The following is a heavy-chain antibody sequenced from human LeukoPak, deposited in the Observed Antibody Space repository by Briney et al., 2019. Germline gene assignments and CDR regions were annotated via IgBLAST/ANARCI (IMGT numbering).Heavy chain of an antibody. CDR2: IYNSGGT. D-gene: IGHD2-15*01. J-gene: IGHJ4*02. CDR1: GFTISSNY. Sequence: GGSLRLSCAASGFTISSNYMSWVRQAPGKGLEWVSVIYNSGGTYYADSVKGRFTISRDNSKNTVSLQMNSLRAEDTAVYYCARASFWFDYSGYYFDYWGQGTLVTVSS. CDR3: ARASFWFDYSGYYFDY. V-gene: IGHV3-66*01.